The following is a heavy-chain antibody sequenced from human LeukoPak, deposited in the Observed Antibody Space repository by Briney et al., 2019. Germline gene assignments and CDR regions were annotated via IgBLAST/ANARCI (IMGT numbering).Heavy chain of an antibody. D-gene: IGHD5-24*01. CDR1: GGSISSSSYY. CDR3: VAEVEMEAFDI. CDR2: IYYSGST. J-gene: IGHJ3*02. V-gene: IGHV4-39*01. Sequence: SETLSLTCTVSGGSISSSSYYWGWIRQPPGKGLEWIGSIYYSGSTYYNPSLKSRVTISVDTSKNQFSLKLSSVTAADTAVYYCVAEVEMEAFDIWGQGTMVTVSS.